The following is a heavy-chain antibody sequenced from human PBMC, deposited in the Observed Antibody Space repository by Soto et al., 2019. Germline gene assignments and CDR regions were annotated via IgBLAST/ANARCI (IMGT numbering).Heavy chain of an antibody. V-gene: IGHV4-30-2*01. Sequence: TLSLTCAVSGGSISSGGYSWSWIRQPPGKGLEWIGYIYHSGSTYYNPALKSRVTISVDRSKNQFSLKLSSVTAADTAVYYCASISSRSCSGGRCYRHIDYWGLGTLVPVSA. CDR1: GGSISSGGYS. CDR2: IYHSGST. CDR3: ASISSRSCSGGRCYRHIDY. J-gene: IGHJ4*02. D-gene: IGHD2-15*01.